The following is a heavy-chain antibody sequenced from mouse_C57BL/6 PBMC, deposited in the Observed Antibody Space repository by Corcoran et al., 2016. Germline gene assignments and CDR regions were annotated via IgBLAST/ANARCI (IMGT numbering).Heavy chain of an antibody. V-gene: IGHV4-1*01. Sequence: EVKLLPSGGGLVQPGGSLKLSCAASGIDFTSYWMSWVRRAPGKGLEWIGEINPDSSTINYAPSLKDNFIISRDNAKNTLYLQMSKVRAEDTALYYCARPYYASYYAMDYWGQGTSVTVSA. CDR2: INPDSSTI. D-gene: IGHD1-1*01. CDR1: GIDFTSYW. CDR3: ARPYYASYYAMDY. J-gene: IGHJ4*01.